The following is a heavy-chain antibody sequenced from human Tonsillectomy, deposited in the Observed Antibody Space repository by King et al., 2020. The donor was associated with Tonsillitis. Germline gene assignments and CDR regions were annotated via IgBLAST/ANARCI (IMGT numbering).Heavy chain of an antibody. J-gene: IGHJ6*01. CDR1: GFTFNSYD. V-gene: IGHV3-30*18. Sequence: VQLVESGGGVVQPGRSLRLSCAASGFTFNSYDMHWVRQAPGKGLEGVAVLSYDGSNKYYADSVKGRFTISRDNSKNTLYLQMNSLRAEDTAVYYCAKETRYFCSGFRYCMDVWGRGTTVTVAS. CDR3: AKETRYFCSGFRYCMDV. D-gene: IGHD3-10*01. CDR2: LSYDGSNK.